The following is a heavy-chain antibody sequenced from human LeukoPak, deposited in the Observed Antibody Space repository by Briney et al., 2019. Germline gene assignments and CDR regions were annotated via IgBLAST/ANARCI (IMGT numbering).Heavy chain of an antibody. J-gene: IGHJ4*02. CDR3: ARAHIFLSDTAMVKVDYFDY. CDR2: IWYDGTNK. D-gene: IGHD5-18*01. V-gene: IGHV3-33*01. Sequence: GRSLRLSCAASGFTFSSYGMHWVRQAPGKGLEWVAVIWYDGTNKYYADSVKGRFTISRDNSKNTLYLQVNSLRAEDTAVYYCARAHIFLSDTAMVKVDYFDYWGQGTLVTASS. CDR1: GFTFSSYG.